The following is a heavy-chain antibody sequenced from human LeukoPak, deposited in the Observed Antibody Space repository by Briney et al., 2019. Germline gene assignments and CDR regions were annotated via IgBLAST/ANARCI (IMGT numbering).Heavy chain of an antibody. CDR1: GFTFSSYA. CDR2: ISMSSTHI. J-gene: IGHJ4*02. CDR3: TRAPYSSGWYTFDY. Sequence: PGGSLRLSCAASGFTFSSYAMNWVRQAPGKGLEWVSSISMSSTHIYHADSVKGRFTISRDNAKNSLYLQMNSLRDEDTAVYYCTRAPYSSGWYTFDYWGQGTLVTASS. D-gene: IGHD6-19*01. V-gene: IGHV3-21*01.